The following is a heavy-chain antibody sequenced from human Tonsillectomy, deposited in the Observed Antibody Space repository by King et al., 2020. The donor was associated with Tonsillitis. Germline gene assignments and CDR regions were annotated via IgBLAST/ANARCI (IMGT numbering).Heavy chain of an antibody. D-gene: IGHD2-21*01. Sequence: VQLVESGVGLVKPGGSLRLSCAASGFTFSNVWMSWFRQAPGKGLEGVGRIKSKTDGGTTDYAAPGNGRYTISRDDSKNTLYLQKKSLKTEDTDVYYCTTERNCGGDCYSRYFQHWGQGTLVTVSS. V-gene: IGHV3-15*01. CDR2: IKSKTDGGTT. J-gene: IGHJ1*01. CDR1: GFTFSNVW. CDR3: TTERNCGGDCYSRYFQH.